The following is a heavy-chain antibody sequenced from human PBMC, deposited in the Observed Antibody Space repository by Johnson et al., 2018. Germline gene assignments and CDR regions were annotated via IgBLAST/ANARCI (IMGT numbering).Heavy chain of an antibody. D-gene: IGHD2-8*01. V-gene: IGHV3-30-3*01. CDR1: GFFFSSYA. CDR2: ISSDGSNQ. J-gene: IGHJ3*02. Sequence: QVQLQESGGGVVQPGRSLRLSCAASGFFFSSYAMHWVRQAPGKGLEWVTVISSDGSNQHYTDSVKGRFTISRDNSKNTLYLQMNSLRAEDTAMYYCARDSPLIRGAFDIRGQGTMVTVSS. CDR3: ARDSPLIRGAFDI.